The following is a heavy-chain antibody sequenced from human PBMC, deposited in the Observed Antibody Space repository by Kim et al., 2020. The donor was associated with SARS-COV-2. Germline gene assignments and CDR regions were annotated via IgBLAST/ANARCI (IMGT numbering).Heavy chain of an antibody. V-gene: IGHV3-48*04. J-gene: IGHJ4*02. D-gene: IGHD3-22*01. CDR2: ISSSSSTI. CDR1: GFTFSSYS. CDR3: ARDFRYYDSSGYYDVGFDY. Sequence: GGSLRLSCAASGFTFSSYSMNWVRQAPGKGLEWVSYISSSSSTIYYADSVKGRFTISRDNAKNSLYLQMNSLRAEDTAVYYCARDFRYYDSSGYYDVGFDYWGQGTLVTVSS.